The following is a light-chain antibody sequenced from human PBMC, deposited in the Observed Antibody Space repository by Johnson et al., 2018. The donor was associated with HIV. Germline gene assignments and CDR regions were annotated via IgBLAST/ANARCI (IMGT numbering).Light chain of an antibody. V-gene: IGLV1-51*02. Sequence: QSVLTQPPSVSAAPGQKVTISCSGSSSNIGNNYVSWYQQLPGTAPKLLIYENNKRPSGIPDRFSGSKSGTSATLGITGLQTGDEADYYCGTWDSSLSAYVFGTGTSVIVL. CDR1: SSNIGNNY. CDR3: GTWDSSLSAYV. J-gene: IGLJ1*01. CDR2: ENN.